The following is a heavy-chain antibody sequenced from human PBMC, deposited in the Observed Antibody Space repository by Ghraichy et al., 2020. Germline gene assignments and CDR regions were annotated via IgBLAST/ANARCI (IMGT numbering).Heavy chain of an antibody. CDR2: IKEDGSEK. Sequence: GEPLNISCAASGFTFNSYWMSWVRQAPGKGLEWVANIKEDGSEKYYVDSVKGRFTISRDNAKNSFFLQMNSLRVEDTAVYYCASGGSFEIWGQGTLVTVSP. CDR1: GFTFNSYW. CDR3: ASGGSFEI. V-gene: IGHV3-7*03. D-gene: IGHD4-23*01. J-gene: IGHJ3*02.